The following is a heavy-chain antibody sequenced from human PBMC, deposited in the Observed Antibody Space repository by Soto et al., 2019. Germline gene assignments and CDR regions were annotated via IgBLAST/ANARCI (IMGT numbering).Heavy chain of an antibody. V-gene: IGHV3-11*01. CDR3: ARVFLVGGFVEVFFDY. CDR2: ISSSGSTI. CDR1: GFTFSDSY. Sequence: QVQLVESGGGLVKPGGSLRLSCAASGFTFSDSYMSWIRQAPGKGLEWVSSISSSGSTIYYADSVKGRFTISRDNDKNSLYLQMISMRAEDTAVYYCARVFLVGGFVEVFFDYWGPGTLVTVYS. D-gene: IGHD3-3*01. J-gene: IGHJ4*02.